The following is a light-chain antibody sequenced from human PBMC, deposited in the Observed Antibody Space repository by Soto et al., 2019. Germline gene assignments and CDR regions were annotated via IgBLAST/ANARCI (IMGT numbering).Light chain of an antibody. V-gene: IGLV4-69*01. CDR3: QTWGTGPFV. CDR2: LNSDGSH. J-gene: IGLJ1*01. Sequence: QLVLTQSPSASASLGASVKLTCTLSSGHSSNAIAWHQQQPEKGPRYLMKLNSDGSHSKGDGIPDRFSGSSSGAERYLTISSLQSEDEADYYCQTWGTGPFVFGTGTKVTVL. CDR1: SGHSSNA.